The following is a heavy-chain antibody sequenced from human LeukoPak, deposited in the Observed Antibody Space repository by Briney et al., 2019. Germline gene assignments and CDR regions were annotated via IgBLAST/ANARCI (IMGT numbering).Heavy chain of an antibody. CDR2: INSDGSST. Sequence: GGSLRLSCAASGFTFSSYWMHWVRQAPGKGLVWVSRINSDGSSTSYADSVKGRFTISRDNAKNTLYLQMNSLRAEDTAVYYCASHGDYVDYYYYGMDVWGQGTTVTVSS. D-gene: IGHD4-17*01. CDR3: ASHGDYVDYYYYGMDV. CDR1: GFTFSSYW. J-gene: IGHJ6*02. V-gene: IGHV3-74*01.